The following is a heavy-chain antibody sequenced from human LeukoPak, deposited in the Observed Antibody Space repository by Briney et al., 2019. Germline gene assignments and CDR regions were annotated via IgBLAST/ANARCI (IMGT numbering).Heavy chain of an antibody. CDR3: ARDVSGYSYGLGDY. CDR2: IKEDGSAK. J-gene: IGHJ4*02. D-gene: IGHD5-18*01. Sequence: GGSLRLSCATSGFTFSNYLMSWVRQAPGKGLEWVANIKEDGSAKWYVDSVRGRFTISRDNAKNSLYLQMDSLRAEDTAMYYCARDVSGYSYGLGDYWGQGTLVTVSS. CDR1: GFTFSNYL. V-gene: IGHV3-7*01.